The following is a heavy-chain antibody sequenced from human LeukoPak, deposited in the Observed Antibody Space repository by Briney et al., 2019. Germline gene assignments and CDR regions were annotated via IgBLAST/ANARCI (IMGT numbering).Heavy chain of an antibody. D-gene: IGHD2-15*01. CDR2: IYTSVST. CDR1: GGSISSYY. J-gene: IGHJ5*02. CDR3: VRHVEGLPYNWFAP. Sequence: SETLSLTCIVSGGSISSYYWSWIRQPPGKGLEWIGYIYTSVSTNYNHSLKSRVTISVDTSTNQFSLKMSSVTAADTPVSYTVRHVEGLPYNWFAPWGQGNLVTVSS. V-gene: IGHV4-4*09.